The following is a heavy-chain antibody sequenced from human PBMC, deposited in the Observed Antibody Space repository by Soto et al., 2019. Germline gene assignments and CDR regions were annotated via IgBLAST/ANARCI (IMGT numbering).Heavy chain of an antibody. Sequence: QVQLVQSGAEEKKPGASVKVSCKASGYTFTSYAMHWVRQAPGQRLEWMGWINGGNGNTKYSQKFQGRVTITRDTSASTASMELSSLRSEDTAVYYCARDFGGFDPWGQGTLVTVSS. CDR2: INGGNGNT. J-gene: IGHJ5*02. CDR3: ARDFGGFDP. D-gene: IGHD3-3*01. V-gene: IGHV1-3*05. CDR1: GYTFTSYA.